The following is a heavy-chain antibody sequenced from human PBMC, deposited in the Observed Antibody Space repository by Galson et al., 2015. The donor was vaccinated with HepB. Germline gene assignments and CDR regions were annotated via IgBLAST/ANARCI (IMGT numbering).Heavy chain of an antibody. CDR1: GFTFSSYA. Sequence: SLRLSCAASGFTFSSYAMHWVRQAPGKGLEWVAVISYDGSNKYYADSVKGRFTISRDNSKNTLYLQMNSLRAEDTAVYYCARDITDTAMVGEDYWGQGTLVTVSS. V-gene: IGHV3-30-3*01. CDR3: ARDITDTAMVGEDY. D-gene: IGHD5-18*01. J-gene: IGHJ4*02. CDR2: ISYDGSNK.